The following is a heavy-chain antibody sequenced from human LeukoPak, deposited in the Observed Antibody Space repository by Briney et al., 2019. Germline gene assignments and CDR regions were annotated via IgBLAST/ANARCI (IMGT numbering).Heavy chain of an antibody. J-gene: IGHJ4*02. CDR3: ARDRGPGSYYDY. D-gene: IGHD3-10*01. Sequence: ASVKVSCKASGGTFSSYAISWVRQAPGQGLEWMGIINPSGGSTSYAQKFQGRVTMTRDTSTSTVYMELSSLRSEDTAVYYCARDRGPGSYYDYWGQGTLVTVSS. CDR1: GGTFSSYA. V-gene: IGHV1-46*01. CDR2: INPSGGST.